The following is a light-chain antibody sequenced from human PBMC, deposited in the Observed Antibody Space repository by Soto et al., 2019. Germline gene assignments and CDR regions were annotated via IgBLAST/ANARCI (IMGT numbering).Light chain of an antibody. Sequence: EIVLTQSPGTLSLSPGETATLSCRTSQHIWSSYLAWYQQKPGQAPRLLIYAASKVAAGIPDRFSGSGSGTDFSLTISRLEPEDCAVYYCQQYDSLVGTFDQGTKVEIK. CDR3: QQYDSLVGT. V-gene: IGKV3-20*01. CDR2: AAS. CDR1: QHIWSSY. J-gene: IGKJ1*01.